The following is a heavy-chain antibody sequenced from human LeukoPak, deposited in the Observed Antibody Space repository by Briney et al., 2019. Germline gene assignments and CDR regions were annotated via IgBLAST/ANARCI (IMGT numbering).Heavy chain of an antibody. CDR1: GYSFTSYW. J-gene: IGHJ3*02. CDR2: IYPGDSDT. V-gene: IGHV5-51*01. Sequence: GESLKISCKGSGYSFTSYWIGWVRQMPGKGLEWMGIIYPGDSDTRYSPSFQGQVTISADKSISTAYLQWSSLKASDTAMYYCARGEVTIFGVASSGDAFDIWGQGTMVTVSS. CDR3: ARGEVTIFGVASSGDAFDI. D-gene: IGHD3-3*01.